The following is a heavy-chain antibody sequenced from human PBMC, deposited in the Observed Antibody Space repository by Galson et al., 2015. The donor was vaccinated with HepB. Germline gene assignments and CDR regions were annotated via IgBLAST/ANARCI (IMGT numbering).Heavy chain of an antibody. D-gene: IGHD3-10*01. CDR2: ISWDNGNI. Sequence: SLRLSCATSGFSIEDFAMHWVRQAPGKGLEWVSGISWDNGNIVYADSVRGRFTISKDNAKRALYPQMNSLTIEDTAFYYCARGSRELDYWGQGTLVTVSS. J-gene: IGHJ4*02. CDR1: GFSIEDFA. CDR3: ARGSRELDY. V-gene: IGHV3-9*01.